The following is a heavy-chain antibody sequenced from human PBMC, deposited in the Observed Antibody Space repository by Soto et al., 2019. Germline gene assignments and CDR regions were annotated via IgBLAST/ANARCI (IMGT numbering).Heavy chain of an antibody. CDR2: ISGSGDST. Sequence: EVPLLDSGGGLVQPGGSLRLSCAASGFTFSTYAMSWVRQAPGKGLEWVSAISGSGDSTFYADSVKGRFTISRDNSKNTLYLQMTTLRADDTALYHCAKDHWGSYSGQGTLVTVSS. J-gene: IGHJ4*02. CDR3: AKDHWGSY. CDR1: GFTFSTYA. V-gene: IGHV3-23*01. D-gene: IGHD3-16*01.